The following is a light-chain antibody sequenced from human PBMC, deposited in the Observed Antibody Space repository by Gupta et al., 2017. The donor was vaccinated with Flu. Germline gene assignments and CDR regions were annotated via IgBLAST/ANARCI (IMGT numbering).Light chain of an antibody. J-gene: IGKJ1*01. V-gene: IGKV2-28*01. CDR3: RQALQTPRT. CDR2: LGS. Sequence: VTPGEPASISCRSSQSLLHSNGYNYLDWYLQKPGQSPQLLIYLGSNRASGVPDRFSGSGSGTDFTLNISRVEAEDVGVYYCRQALQTPRTFGQGTKVEI. CDR1: QSLLHSNGYNY.